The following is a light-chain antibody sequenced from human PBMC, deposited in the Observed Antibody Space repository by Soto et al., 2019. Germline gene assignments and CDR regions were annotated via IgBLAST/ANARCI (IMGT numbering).Light chain of an antibody. V-gene: IGLV2-14*01. CDR1: SSDVGGYDY. CDR2: DVT. Sequence: QSALTQPASVSGSPGQSVTISCTATSSDVGGYDYVSWYQHHPGKAPKLVIYDVTYRPSGVSDRFSGSKSANTASLTISGLQAEDEADYYCSSYTSSSTYVFGTGTKLTVL. J-gene: IGLJ1*01. CDR3: SSYTSSSTYV.